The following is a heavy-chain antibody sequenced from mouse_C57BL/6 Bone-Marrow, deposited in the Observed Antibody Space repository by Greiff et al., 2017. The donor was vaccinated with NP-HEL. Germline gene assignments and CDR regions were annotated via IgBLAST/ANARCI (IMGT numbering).Heavy chain of an antibody. D-gene: IGHD2-1*01. J-gene: IGHJ3*01. Sequence: QVQLQQPGAELVKPGASVKLSCKASGYTFTSYWMHWVKQRPGQGLEWIGMILTNSGSTNYNEKLKSKATLTVDKSSSTAYMQLSSLTSEDSAVYYCAIYYGNSWFAYWGQGTLVTVSA. CDR3: AIYYGNSWFAY. CDR1: GYTFTSYW. CDR2: ILTNSGST. V-gene: IGHV1-64*01.